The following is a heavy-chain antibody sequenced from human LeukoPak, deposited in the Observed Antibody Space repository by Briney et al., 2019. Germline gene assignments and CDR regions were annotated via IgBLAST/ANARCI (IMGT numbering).Heavy chain of an antibody. Sequence: PSETLSLTCTVSGFSISSSSYYWGSLRQPPGKGLGWIGCIDYSGSTYYHPCLNSRVTISVDTSKNKVFLRLSSVTAADTAVYYCARHAHCSSTSCPFDYWGQGTLVTVSS. D-gene: IGHD2-2*01. CDR1: GFSISSSSYY. CDR3: ARHAHCSSTSCPFDY. J-gene: IGHJ4*02. CDR2: IDYSGST. V-gene: IGHV4-39*01.